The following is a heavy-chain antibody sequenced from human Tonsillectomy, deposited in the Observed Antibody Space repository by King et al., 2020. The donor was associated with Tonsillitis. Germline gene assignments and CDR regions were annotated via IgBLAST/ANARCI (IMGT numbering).Heavy chain of an antibody. CDR3: AKARQWLVHFDY. J-gene: IGHJ4*02. CDR1: GFTFSSYG. CDR2: ISSDGSKK. Sequence: QLVQSGGGVVQPGRSLRLSCAASGFTFSSYGIHWVRQAPGQGLEWVAVISSDGSKKYYADSVRGRFTISRDNSKNTLYLQMNRLRADDTAVYYCAKARQWLVHFDYWGQGTLVTVSS. D-gene: IGHD6-19*01. V-gene: IGHV3-30*18.